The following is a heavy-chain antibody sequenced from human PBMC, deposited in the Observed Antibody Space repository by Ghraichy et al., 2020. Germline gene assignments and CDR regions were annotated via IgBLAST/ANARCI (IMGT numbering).Heavy chain of an antibody. J-gene: IGHJ3*01. V-gene: IGHV3-23*01. CDR2: TNSNGGSR. Sequence: GESLNISCAASGIAFSTSAMSWIRQAPGKGLEWVSSTNSNGGSRYYAASVRGRFTISRDNSKNTLFLEMNSLRVEDTAVYCCVVWASDAFDFWGEGTLVTVSA. D-gene: IGHD1-26*01. CDR1: GIAFSTSA. CDR3: VVWASDAFDF.